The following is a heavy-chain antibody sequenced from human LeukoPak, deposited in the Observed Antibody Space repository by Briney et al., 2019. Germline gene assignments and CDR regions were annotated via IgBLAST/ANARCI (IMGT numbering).Heavy chain of an antibody. CDR3: AKTRSSWS. CDR2: ISYDGSNK. D-gene: IGHD6-13*01. J-gene: IGHJ5*02. Sequence: PGRSLRLSCAASGFTFSSYAMHWVRQAPGKGLEWVAVISYDGSNKYYADSVKGRFTISRDNSKNTLYLQMNSLRAEDTAVYYCAKTRSSWSWGQGTLVTVSS. CDR1: GFTFSSYA. V-gene: IGHV3-30*18.